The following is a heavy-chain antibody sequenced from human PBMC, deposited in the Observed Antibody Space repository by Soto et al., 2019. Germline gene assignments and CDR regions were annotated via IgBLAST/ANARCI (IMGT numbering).Heavy chain of an antibody. CDR3: ARRLFEGSCSGTACFDY. CDR1: GASVSSSY. J-gene: IGHJ4*02. V-gene: IGHV4-59*08. CDR2: IYDSGST. D-gene: IGHD2-2*01. Sequence: QVQLQESGPGLVKPSETLSLTCTVSGASVSSSYWTWIRQPPGKGLQWIAYIYDSGSTKSNPSLRSRVTMSRDTSKNQFSLKLSSLTAADTAVYYCARRLFEGSCSGTACFDYWGQGTLVTVSS.